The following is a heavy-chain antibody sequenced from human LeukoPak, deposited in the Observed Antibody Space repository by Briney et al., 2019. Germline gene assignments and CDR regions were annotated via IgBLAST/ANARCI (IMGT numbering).Heavy chain of an antibody. CDR2: IYHSGST. D-gene: IGHD3-3*01. Sequence: SETLSLTCAVTGGSISSGGYSWSWIRQPPGKGLEWIGYIYHSGSTYYNPSLKSRVTISVDRSKNQFSLKLSSVTAADTAVYYCARGSITTRRWAWFDPWGQGTLVTVPS. CDR1: GGSISSGGYS. J-gene: IGHJ5*02. V-gene: IGHV4-30-2*01. CDR3: ARGSITTRRWAWFDP.